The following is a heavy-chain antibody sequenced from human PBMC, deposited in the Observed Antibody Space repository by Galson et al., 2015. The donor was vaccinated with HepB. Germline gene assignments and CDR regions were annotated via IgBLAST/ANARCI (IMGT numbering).Heavy chain of an antibody. CDR2: ISVSGGST. Sequence: SLRLSCAASGFTFSDYAMSWVRQAPGKGLEWVSVISVSGGSTYYADSVKGRFTISRDNSKNTLYLQMNTLRAEDTAIYYCAKWHCSSTSCHGYQKNDYYYYYGMDVWGQGTTVTVSS. J-gene: IGHJ6*02. V-gene: IGHV3-23*01. D-gene: IGHD2-2*01. CDR3: AKWHCSSTSCHGYQKNDYYYYYGMDV. CDR1: GFTFSDYA.